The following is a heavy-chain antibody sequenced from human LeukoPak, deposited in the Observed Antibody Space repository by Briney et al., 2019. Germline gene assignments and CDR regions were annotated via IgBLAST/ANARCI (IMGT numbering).Heavy chain of an antibody. D-gene: IGHD3-22*01. Sequence: PSETLSLTCAVYGGSFSGYYWSWIRQPPGQGLEWVGESNHSGSTNYNPALESRVTISVDTSKNQFSLKLSSVTAADTAVDYVARGRTRTSYHSRRYYPFDIWGQGTMVTVSS. CDR1: GGSFSGYY. V-gene: IGHV4-34*01. CDR3: ARGRTRTSYHSRRYYPFDI. CDR2: SNHSGST. J-gene: IGHJ3*02.